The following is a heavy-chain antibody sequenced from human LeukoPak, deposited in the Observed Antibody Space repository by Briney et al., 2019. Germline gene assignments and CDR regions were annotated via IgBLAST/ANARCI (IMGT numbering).Heavy chain of an antibody. CDR2: INPNSGGT. CDR1: GYTFTGYY. V-gene: IGHV1-2*02. CDR3: ARDGSLDSWPGPFDY. Sequence: GASVKVSCKASGYTFTGYYMHWVRQAPGQGLEWMGWINPNSGGTNYAQKFQGRVTMTRDMSTSTVYMELSSLRSEDTAVYYCARDGSLDSWPGPFDYWGQGTLVTVSS. D-gene: IGHD3-10*01. J-gene: IGHJ4*02.